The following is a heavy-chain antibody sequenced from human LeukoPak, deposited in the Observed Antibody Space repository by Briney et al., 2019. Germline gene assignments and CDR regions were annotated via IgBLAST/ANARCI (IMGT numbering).Heavy chain of an antibody. CDR1: GYTFTGYY. Sequence: ASVKVSCKASGYTFTGYYIHWVRQAPGQGLEWMGWINPNSGGTNCAQNFQGRVTTTRDTSISTAYMELSRLRSDDTAMYYCAREHSSSSGKVFDYWGQGTLVTVSS. CDR2: INPNSGGT. CDR3: AREHSSSSGKVFDY. V-gene: IGHV1-2*02. D-gene: IGHD6-6*01. J-gene: IGHJ4*02.